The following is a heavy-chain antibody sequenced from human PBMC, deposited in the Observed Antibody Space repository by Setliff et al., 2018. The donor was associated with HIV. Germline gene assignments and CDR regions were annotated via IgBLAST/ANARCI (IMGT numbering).Heavy chain of an antibody. Sequence: ASVKVSXXASGYTFTSYGISWVRQAPGQGLEWMGWISAYNGNTNYAQKLQGRXXXTTDTSTSTAYMELRSLRSDDTAGYDCARDVDYTDDFDIWGQGTMVTVSS. J-gene: IGHJ3*02. CDR1: GYTFTSYG. CDR2: ISAYNGNT. D-gene: IGHD4-4*01. V-gene: IGHV1-18*01. CDR3: ARDVDYTDDFDI.